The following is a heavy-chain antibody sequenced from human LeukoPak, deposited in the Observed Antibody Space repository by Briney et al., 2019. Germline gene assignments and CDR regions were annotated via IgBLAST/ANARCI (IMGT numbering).Heavy chain of an antibody. V-gene: IGHV5-51*01. J-gene: IGHJ4*02. D-gene: IGHD5-18*01. Sequence: GESLKISCKASGYSFTSYWIGWVRQMPGKGLEWMGIIDPSDSETRYTPSFQGQITISVDKSLTTADLQWNSLKASDTAMYYCARQTAMGRSGDYWGQGTLVTVSS. CDR2: IDPSDSET. CDR1: GYSFTSYW. CDR3: ARQTAMGRSGDY.